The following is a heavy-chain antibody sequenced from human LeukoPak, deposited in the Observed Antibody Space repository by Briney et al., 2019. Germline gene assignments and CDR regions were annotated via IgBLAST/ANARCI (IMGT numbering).Heavy chain of an antibody. J-gene: IGHJ4*02. CDR3: ASQSYAYFDY. Sequence: PSETLSLTCTVSGGSISSSSYYWGWIRQPPGKGLEWIGSIYYSGSTYYNPSLKSRVTISVDTSKNQFSLKLSTVTAADTAVYYCASQSYAYFDYWGQGTLVTVSS. CDR2: IYYSGST. D-gene: IGHD4-17*01. V-gene: IGHV4-39*01. CDR1: GGSISSSSYY.